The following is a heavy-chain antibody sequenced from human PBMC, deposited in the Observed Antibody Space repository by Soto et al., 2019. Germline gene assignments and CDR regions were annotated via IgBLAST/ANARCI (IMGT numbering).Heavy chain of an antibody. CDR2: ISSGSSYI. J-gene: IGHJ4*02. CDR3: ARGGIVATLYYFDY. Sequence: EVQLVESGGGLVKPGGSLRLSCAASGFSFGSYSMNWVRQAPGKGLEWVASISSGSSYIYYADSVKGRFSISRDNGQNSLHLQMNSLRAEDTAVYYCARGGIVATLYYFDYWGQGTLVTVSS. V-gene: IGHV3-21*02. CDR1: GFSFGSYS. D-gene: IGHD5-12*01.